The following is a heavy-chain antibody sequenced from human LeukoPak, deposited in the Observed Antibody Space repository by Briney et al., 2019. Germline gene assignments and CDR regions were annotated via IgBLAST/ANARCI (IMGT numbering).Heavy chain of an antibody. Sequence: ASVTVSCMASGWTFICYGFSWVRPAHGLGLEWMGWICAYNGNTNYAQKLQGRVTMTTDTSTSTAYKDLRSLRSDDTALYYSARVVWELLYYYGMDVWGQGTTVTVSS. CDR1: GWTFICYG. V-gene: IGHV1-18*01. CDR2: ICAYNGNT. CDR3: ARVVWELLYYYGMDV. D-gene: IGHD1-26*01. J-gene: IGHJ6*02.